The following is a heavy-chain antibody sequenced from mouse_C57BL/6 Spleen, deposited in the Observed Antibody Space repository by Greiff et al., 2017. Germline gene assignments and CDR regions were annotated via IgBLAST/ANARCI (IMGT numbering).Heavy chain of an antibody. Sequence: QVHVKQPGAELVKPGASVKMSCKASGYTFTSYWITWVKQRPGQGLEWIGDIYPGSGSTNYHEKFKSKATLTVDTSSSTAYMQLSSLTSEDCAVYYCAREDYYGSSYDYAMDYWGQGTSVTVSS. D-gene: IGHD1-1*01. J-gene: IGHJ4*01. CDR3: AREDYYGSSYDYAMDY. CDR2: IYPGSGST. V-gene: IGHV1-55*01. CDR1: GYTFTSYW.